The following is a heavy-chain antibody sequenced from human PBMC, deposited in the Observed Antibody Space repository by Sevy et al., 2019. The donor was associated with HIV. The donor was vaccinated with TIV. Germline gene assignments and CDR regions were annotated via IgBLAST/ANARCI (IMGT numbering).Heavy chain of an antibody. CDR3: ARAPIAVAGTRVGYFDH. J-gene: IGHJ4*02. D-gene: IGHD6-19*01. Sequence: WETLSLTCAVYGGSFSGYYWSWIRQPPGKGLEWIGEINHSGSTNYNPSLKSRVTISVDTSNNQFSLKLNSVTAADTAVYYCARAPIAVAGTRVGYFDHWGQGTLVTVSS. V-gene: IGHV4-34*01. CDR2: INHSGST. CDR1: GGSFSGYY.